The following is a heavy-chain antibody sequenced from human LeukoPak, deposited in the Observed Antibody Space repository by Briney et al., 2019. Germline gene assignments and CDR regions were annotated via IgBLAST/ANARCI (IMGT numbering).Heavy chain of an antibody. Sequence: GGSLRLSCAASGFTFATYDMTWVRQAPGKGLEWVSSITRGGDITYYADSVTGRFTISRDNSKNTVYLQMNSLRAEDTAVYYCSLGNWGDDWGQGTLVTVSS. CDR2: ITRGGDIT. J-gene: IGHJ4*02. V-gene: IGHV3-23*01. D-gene: IGHD7-27*01. CDR3: SLGNWGDD. CDR1: GFTFATYD.